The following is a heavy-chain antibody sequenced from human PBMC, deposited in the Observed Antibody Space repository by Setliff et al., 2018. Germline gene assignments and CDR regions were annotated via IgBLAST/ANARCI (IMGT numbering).Heavy chain of an antibody. J-gene: IGHJ4*02. D-gene: IGHD6-13*01. CDR3: ARGSSWYVCKY. CDR2: ISSSGSTI. V-gene: IGHV3-48*04. Sequence: PGGSLRLSCAASGFTFSSYSMNWVRQVPGKGLEWVSYISSSGSTIYYADSVKGRFTISRDNAKNALYLQMNSLRAEDTAVYYCARGSSWYVCKYWGQGTLVTVSS. CDR1: GFTFSSYS.